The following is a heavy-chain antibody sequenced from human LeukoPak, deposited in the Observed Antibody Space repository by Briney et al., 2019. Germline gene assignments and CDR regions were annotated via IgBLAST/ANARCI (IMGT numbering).Heavy chain of an antibody. Sequence: SVTVSCRASGGTFSSYAISWVRQAPGQGLEWMGGIIPIFGTANYAQKFQGRVTITADESTSTAYMELSSLRSEDTAVYYCASRLRFLEWQTDSWGQGTLVTVSS. D-gene: IGHD3-3*01. CDR2: IIPIFGTA. CDR3: ASRLRFLEWQTDS. V-gene: IGHV1-69*13. J-gene: IGHJ4*02. CDR1: GGTFSSYA.